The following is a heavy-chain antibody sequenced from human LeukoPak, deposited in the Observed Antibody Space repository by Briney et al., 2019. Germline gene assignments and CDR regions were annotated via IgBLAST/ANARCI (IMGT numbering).Heavy chain of an antibody. CDR3: ARVRNWNYSEYKN. V-gene: IGHV1-2*02. J-gene: IGHJ4*02. CDR1: GYTFTGYY. Sequence: GASVKVSCKASGYTFTGYYMHWVRQAPGQGLEWMGWINPNSGGTNYAQKFQGRVTMTRDTSISIAYMELSRLRSDDTAVYYCARVRNWNYSEYKNWGQGTLVTVSS. CDR2: INPNSGGT. D-gene: IGHD1-7*01.